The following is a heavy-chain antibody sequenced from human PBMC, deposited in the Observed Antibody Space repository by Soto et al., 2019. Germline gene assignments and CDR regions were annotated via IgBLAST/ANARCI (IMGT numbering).Heavy chain of an antibody. J-gene: IGHJ5*02. CDR3: ARETGSSSSRWFDP. CDR2: IHTSGST. CDR1: GGSISSYY. D-gene: IGHD6-6*01. V-gene: IGHV4-4*07. Sequence: PSETLSLTCTVSGGSISSYYWSWIRQPAGKGLEWIGRIHTSGSTNYNPSLKSRVTMSVDTSKNQFSLKLSSVTAADTAVYYCARETGSSSSRWFDPWGQGTLVTVSS.